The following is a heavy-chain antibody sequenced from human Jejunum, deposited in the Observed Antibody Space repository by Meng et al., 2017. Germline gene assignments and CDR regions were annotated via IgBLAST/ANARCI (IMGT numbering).Heavy chain of an antibody. V-gene: IGHV3-13*01. D-gene: IGHD5-18*01. Sequence: GGSLRLSCAAAGFTFNTRDMPWVRQVTGKGLEWVSAIGAGGDIYYSESVMGRFTISRDNAKNSLYLQMNSLRVGDTAVYYCVREIYGSSHGHYYYGLDVWGQGTTVTVSS. CDR2: IGAGGDI. CDR3: VREIYGSSHGHYYYGLDV. CDR1: GFTFNTRD. J-gene: IGHJ6*02.